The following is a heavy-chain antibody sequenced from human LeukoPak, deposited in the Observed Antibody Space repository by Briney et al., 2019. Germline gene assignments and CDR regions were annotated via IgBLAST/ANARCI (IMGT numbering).Heavy chain of an antibody. CDR2: ISAYNGNT. CDR3: ARGWTERMFDSSGYSYYFDY. V-gene: IGHV1-18*01. D-gene: IGHD3-22*01. J-gene: IGHJ4*02. Sequence: GASVKVSCKASGYTFTSYGISWVRQAPGQGLEWMGWISAYNGNTNYAQKLQGRVTMTTDTSTSTAYMELRSLRSDDTAVYYCARGWTERMFDSSGYSYYFDYWGQGTPVTVSS. CDR1: GYTFTSYG.